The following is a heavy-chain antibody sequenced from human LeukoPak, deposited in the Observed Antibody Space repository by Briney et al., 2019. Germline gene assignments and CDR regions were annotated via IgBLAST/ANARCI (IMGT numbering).Heavy chain of an antibody. D-gene: IGHD2-2*01. V-gene: IGHV1-18*01. CDR2: ISAYNGNT. CDR1: GYTFSNFG. J-gene: IGHJ6*03. Sequence: ASVKVSCKASGYTFSNFGISWVRQAPGRGLEWMGWISAYNGNTDYAQKLQGRVTMTIDTSTSTAYMELRSLRSDDTAVYHCARAGDIVVVAVAGAGYYDMDVRGKGTTVTVSS. CDR3: ARAGDIVVVAVAGAGYYDMDV.